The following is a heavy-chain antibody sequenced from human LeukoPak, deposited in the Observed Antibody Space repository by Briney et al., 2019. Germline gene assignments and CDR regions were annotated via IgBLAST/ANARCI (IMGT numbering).Heavy chain of an antibody. J-gene: IGHJ4*02. V-gene: IGHV3-21*01. CDR1: GFTFSSYD. CDR3: ARNSYGSGSYLTSDY. Sequence: PGGSLGLSCAASGFTFSSYDMNWVRQAPGKGLEWVSSISSSRSYIYYADSVRGRFTISTDNAKNSLYLQMNSLRAEDTAVYYCARNSYGSGSYLTSDYWGQGTLVTVSS. D-gene: IGHD3-10*01. CDR2: ISSSRSYI.